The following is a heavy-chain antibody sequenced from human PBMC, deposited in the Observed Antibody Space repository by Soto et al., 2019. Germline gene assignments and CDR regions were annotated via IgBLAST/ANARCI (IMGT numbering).Heavy chain of an antibody. J-gene: IGHJ4*01. Sequence: GGALRLSCAASGFTFSSYGMHWVRQAPGKGLEWVAVISYDGSNKYYADSVKGRFTISRDNSKNTLYLQMNSLRAEDTAVYYCAKNNYDFWSGPIDYWGHGTLVTVSS. CDR3: AKNNYDFWSGPIDY. CDR1: GFTFSSYG. CDR2: ISYDGSNK. V-gene: IGHV3-30*18. D-gene: IGHD3-3*01.